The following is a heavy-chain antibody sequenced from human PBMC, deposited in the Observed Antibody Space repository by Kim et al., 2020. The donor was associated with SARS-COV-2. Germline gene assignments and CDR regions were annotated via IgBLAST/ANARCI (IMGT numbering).Heavy chain of an antibody. CDR1: GFTFDNYT. CDR2: ITGDGGST. Sequence: GGSLRLSCAASGFTFDNYTMHWVRQTPGKGLEWVSLITGDGGSTYYAGSVKGRFTISRNNSRNSLYLQMTSLRTEDTALYYCAKDKGLTYSSGSHWFDPWGQGTLVTVSS. J-gene: IGHJ5*02. V-gene: IGHV3-43*02. CDR3: AKDKGLTYSSGSHWFDP. D-gene: IGHD6-25*01.